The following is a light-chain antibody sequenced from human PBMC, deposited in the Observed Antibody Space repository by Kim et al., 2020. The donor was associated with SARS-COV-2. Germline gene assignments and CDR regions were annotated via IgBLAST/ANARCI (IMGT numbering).Light chain of an antibody. CDR3: CSYAGSYF. CDR1: SSDVGGYNY. V-gene: IGLV2-11*01. Sequence: QSALTQPRSVSGSPGQSVTIFCTGTSSDVGGYNYVSWYQQHPGKAPKLMIYDVSKRPSGVPDRFSGSKSGNTASLTISGLQAEDEADYYCCSYAGSYFFGAGTKVTVL. J-gene: IGLJ1*01. CDR2: DVS.